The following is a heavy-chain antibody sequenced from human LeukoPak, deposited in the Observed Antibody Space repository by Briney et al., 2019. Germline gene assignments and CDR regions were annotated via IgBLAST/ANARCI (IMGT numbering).Heavy chain of an antibody. J-gene: IGHJ4*02. Sequence: GGSLRLSCAASGFTFDDYAMHWVRQAPGKGLEWVSSISSSSYIYYADSVKGRFTISRDNAKNSLYLQMNSLRAEDTAVYYCARSSSGWSFVYWGQGTLVTVSS. V-gene: IGHV3-69-1*01. D-gene: IGHD6-19*01. CDR2: ISSSSYI. CDR1: GFTFDDYA. CDR3: ARSSSGWSFVY.